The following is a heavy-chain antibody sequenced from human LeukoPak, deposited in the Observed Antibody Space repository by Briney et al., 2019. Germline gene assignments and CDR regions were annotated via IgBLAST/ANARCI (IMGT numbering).Heavy chain of an antibody. CDR2: ISYNGVTT. Sequence: GGSLRLSCAASGFTFSNHAMSWVRQAPGKGPEWVSIISYNGVTTYYADSVKGRVSFSRDNSKNMVYLEMNSLRAEDTAVYFCARGLDSSSWARVFDFWGQGTLVTVSS. D-gene: IGHD3-22*01. CDR3: ARGLDSSSWARVFDF. V-gene: IGHV3-23*01. J-gene: IGHJ4*02. CDR1: GFTFSNHA.